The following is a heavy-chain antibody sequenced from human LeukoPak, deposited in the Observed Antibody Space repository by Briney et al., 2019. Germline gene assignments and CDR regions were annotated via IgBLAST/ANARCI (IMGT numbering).Heavy chain of an antibody. CDR2: IKQDGNEK. J-gene: IGHJ6*02. D-gene: IGHD6-19*01. Sequence: LGGSLRLSCAASGFTVSLYWMSWVRQAPGKGLEWVANIKQDGNEKYSVDSVKGRFTISRDNAKSSLYLQMNSLRVEDTAVYYCVRNPQWLSYSMDVWGQGTTVTVSS. CDR3: VRNPQWLSYSMDV. CDR1: GFTVSLYW. V-gene: IGHV3-7*01.